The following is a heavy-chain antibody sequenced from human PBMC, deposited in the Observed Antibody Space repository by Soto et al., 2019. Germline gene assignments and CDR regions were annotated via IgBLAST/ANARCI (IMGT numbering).Heavy chain of an antibody. CDR2: IYYSGNT. D-gene: IGHD2-2*02. CDR1: GGSISSSSYY. Sequence: SETLSLTCTVSGGSISSSSYYWGWIRQPPGKGLEWIGSIYYSGNTYYNPSLKSRVTISVDTSRNQFSLRLNSVTAADTAVYYCAKSATVPAAIAYWGQGTLVTVSS. V-gene: IGHV4-39*01. J-gene: IGHJ4*02. CDR3: AKSATVPAAIAY.